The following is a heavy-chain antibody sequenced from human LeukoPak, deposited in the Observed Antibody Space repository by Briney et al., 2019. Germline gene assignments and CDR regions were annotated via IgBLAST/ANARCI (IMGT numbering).Heavy chain of an antibody. J-gene: IGHJ4*02. CDR1: GFTFTSSA. V-gene: IGHV1-58*01. Sequence: SVEVSCKASGFTFTSSAVQWVRQARGQRLEWIGWIVVGSGNTNYAQKFQERVTITRDMSTSTAYMELSSLRSEDTAVYYCAATSDSSGYYHPPDYWGQGTLVTVSS. CDR3: AATSDSSGYYHPPDY. CDR2: IVVGSGNT. D-gene: IGHD3-22*01.